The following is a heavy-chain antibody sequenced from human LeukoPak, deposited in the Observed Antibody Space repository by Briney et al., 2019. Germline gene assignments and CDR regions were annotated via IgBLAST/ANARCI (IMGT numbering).Heavy chain of an antibody. J-gene: IGHJ4*02. V-gene: IGHV4-38-2*01. CDR3: AKSTEVLRYFDWLLSPFDY. CDR2: IYHSGST. D-gene: IGHD3-9*01. CDR1: GYSISSGYY. Sequence: PSETLSLTCAVSGYSISSGYYWGWIRQPPGKGLEWIGSIYHSGSTYYNPSLKSRVTISVDTSKNQFSLKLSSVTAADTAVYYCAKSTEVLRYFDWLLSPFDYWGRGTLVTVSS.